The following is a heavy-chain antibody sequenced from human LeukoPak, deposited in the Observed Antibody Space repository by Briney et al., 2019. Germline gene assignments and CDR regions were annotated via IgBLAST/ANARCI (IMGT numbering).Heavy chain of an antibody. CDR3: AKDGSSYYYYGVDV. V-gene: IGHV3-30*18. J-gene: IGHJ6*02. CDR1: GFTFGSYG. CDR2: ISYDGSNK. D-gene: IGHD1-26*01. Sequence: GGSLRLSCAASGFTFGSYGMHWVRQAPGKGLEWVAVISYDGSNKYHADSVKGRFTISRDNSKNTLYLQLNSLRAEDTAVYYCAKDGSSYYYYGVDVWGQGTTVTVSS.